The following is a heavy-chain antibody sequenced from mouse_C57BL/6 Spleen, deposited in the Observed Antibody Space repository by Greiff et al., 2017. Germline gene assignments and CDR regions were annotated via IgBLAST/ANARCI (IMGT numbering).Heavy chain of an antibody. Sequence: EVKLVESEGGLVQPGSSMKLSCTASGFTFSDYYMAWVRQVPEKGLEWVANINYDGSSTYYLDSLKSRFIISRDNAKNILYLQMSSLKSEDTATYYCARDGTSYYSNYGFAYWGQGTLVTVSA. D-gene: IGHD2-5*01. CDR2: INYDGSST. V-gene: IGHV5-16*01. CDR1: GFTFSDYY. CDR3: ARDGTSYYSNYGFAY. J-gene: IGHJ3*01.